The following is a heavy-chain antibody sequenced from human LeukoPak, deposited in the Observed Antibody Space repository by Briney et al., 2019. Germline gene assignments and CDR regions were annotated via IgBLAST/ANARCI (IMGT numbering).Heavy chain of an antibody. CDR3: AIAAAGYYYYGMDV. CDR2: IDPSGSYT. D-gene: IGHD6-13*01. V-gene: IGHV5-10-1*01. J-gene: IGHJ6*04. Sequence: GESLRISCKGSGYSFTSYWISWVRQMPGKGLEWMGRIDPSGSYTNYSPSFQGHVTISADKSISTAYLQWSSLKASDTAMYYCAIAAAGYYYYGMDVWGKGTTVTVSS. CDR1: GYSFTSYW.